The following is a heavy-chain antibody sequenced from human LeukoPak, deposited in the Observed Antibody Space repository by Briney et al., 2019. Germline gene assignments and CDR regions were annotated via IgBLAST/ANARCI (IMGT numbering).Heavy chain of an antibody. V-gene: IGHV3-74*01. CDR1: GFTFGTYW. CDR2: VNTDGSGT. CDR3: ARGLAVVPAGVPDY. Sequence: GGSLRLSCAASGFTFGTYWMYWVRQTPGKGLVWFARVNTDGSGTTYADSVKGRFTISRDNAKNTLYLQMNSLRGEDTAVYFCARGLAVVPAGVPDYWGQGTLVTVSS. J-gene: IGHJ4*02. D-gene: IGHD2-2*01.